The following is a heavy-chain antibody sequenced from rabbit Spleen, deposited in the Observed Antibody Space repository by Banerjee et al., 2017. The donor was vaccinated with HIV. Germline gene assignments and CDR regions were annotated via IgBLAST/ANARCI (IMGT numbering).Heavy chain of an antibody. Sequence: QEQLVESGGGLVQPEGSLTLTCTAYGFSLSNTYYMCWVRQAPGKGLEWIACIYAGNSGSTYYASWAKGRFTISKTSSTTVTLQMTSLTAADTATHFCARAWFNSVDYGKGNLWGPGTLVTVS. CDR2: IYAGNSGST. CDR1: GFSLSNTYY. CDR3: ARAWFNSVDYGKGNL. V-gene: IGHV1S45*01. D-gene: IGHD1-1*01. J-gene: IGHJ4*01.